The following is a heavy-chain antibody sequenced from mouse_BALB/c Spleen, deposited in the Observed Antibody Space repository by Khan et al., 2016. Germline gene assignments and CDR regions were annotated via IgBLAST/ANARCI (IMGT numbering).Heavy chain of an antibody. CDR3: ARTVYDGYYAMDY. CDR1: GFTFSSFG. D-gene: IGHD2-3*01. J-gene: IGHJ4*01. V-gene: IGHV5-17*02. CDR2: ISSGSSTI. Sequence: EVELVESGGGLVQPGGSRKLSCAASGFTFSSFGMHWVRQAPEQGLEWVAYISSGSSTIYYADTVKGRFTISRDNPNNTLFLQMTSLRSEDTAKYYGARTVYDGYYAMDYWGQGTSVTVSS.